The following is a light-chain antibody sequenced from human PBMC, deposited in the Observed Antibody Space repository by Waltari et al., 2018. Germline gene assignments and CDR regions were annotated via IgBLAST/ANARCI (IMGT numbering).Light chain of an antibody. CDR1: QTLNRW. Sequence: DIKMTQSPSTLSVSVGDRVTITCRASQTLNRWLAWYQQKPGKAPRLLIYKTSILETGVPSRVSGSGSGTEFSLTINSLQPDDFATYYCQQYYSYSYTFGQGTTLQIK. J-gene: IGKJ2*01. CDR2: KTS. V-gene: IGKV1-5*03. CDR3: QQYYSYSYT.